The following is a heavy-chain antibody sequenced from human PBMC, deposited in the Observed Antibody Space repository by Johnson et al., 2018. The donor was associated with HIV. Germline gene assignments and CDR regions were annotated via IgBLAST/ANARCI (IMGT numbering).Heavy chain of an antibody. V-gene: IGHV3-30*03. CDR2: ISYDGSNK. CDR3: AREKGSHDAFDI. CDR1: GFTFSSYA. Sequence: QVQLMESGGGVVQPGRSLRLSCAASGFTFSSYAMHWVRQAPGKGLEWVAVISYDGSNKYYADSLKDRFTISRDNSKNTLYLQMNSLRAEDTAVYYCAREKGSHDAFDIWGQGTMVTVSS. J-gene: IGHJ3*02.